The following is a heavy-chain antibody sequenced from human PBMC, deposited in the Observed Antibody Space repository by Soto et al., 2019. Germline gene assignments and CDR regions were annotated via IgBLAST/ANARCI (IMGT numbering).Heavy chain of an antibody. V-gene: IGHV5-51*01. J-gene: IGHJ6*02. CDR3: ARQELLWFGESYGMDV. CDR1: GYSFTSYW. D-gene: IGHD3-10*01. CDR2: IYPGDSDT. Sequence: GESLKISCKGSGYSFTSYWIGWVRQMPGKGLEWMGIIYPGDSDTRYSPSFQGQVTISADKSISTAYLQWSSLKASDTAMYYCARQELLWFGESYGMDVWGQGTTVTVSS.